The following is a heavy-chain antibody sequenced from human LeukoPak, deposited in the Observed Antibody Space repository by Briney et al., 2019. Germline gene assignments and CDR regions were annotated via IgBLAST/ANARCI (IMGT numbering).Heavy chain of an antibody. CDR3: ARWSEEGVDY. V-gene: IGHV3-30*04. J-gene: IGHJ4*02. CDR2: ISYDGSNE. Sequence: GSLRLSCAASGFTFSSYVMHWVRQAPGKGLEWVAIISYDGSNEYYADSVKGRFTISRDNSKNTLYLQMNSLRAADTAVYYCARWSEEGVDYWGQGTLVTVSS. CDR1: GFTFSSYV. D-gene: IGHD1-14*01.